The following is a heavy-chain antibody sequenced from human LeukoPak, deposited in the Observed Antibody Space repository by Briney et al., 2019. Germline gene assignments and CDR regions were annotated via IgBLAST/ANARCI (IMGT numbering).Heavy chain of an antibody. CDR1: GFTFSSYA. CDR2: ISGSGGST. D-gene: IGHD3-22*01. CDR3: AKDYYDSSGSLDYYYYYYMDV. Sequence: PGGSLRLSCAASGFTFSSYAMSWVRQAPGKGLEWVSAISGSGGSTYYADSVKGRFTISGDNSKNTLYLQMNSLRAEDTAVYYCAKDYYDSSGSLDYYYYYYMDVWGKGTTVTVSS. V-gene: IGHV3-23*01. J-gene: IGHJ6*03.